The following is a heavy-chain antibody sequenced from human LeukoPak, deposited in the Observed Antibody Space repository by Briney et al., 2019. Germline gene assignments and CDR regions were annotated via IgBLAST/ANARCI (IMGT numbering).Heavy chain of an antibody. Sequence: GASVKVSCKASGYTFTSYAMHWVRQAPGQRLEWMGWINAGNGNTKYSQKFQGRVTITRDTSASTAYMELSSLRSEDTAVYYCARSGLDILTGYWNYWGQGTLVTVSS. J-gene: IGHJ4*02. D-gene: IGHD3-9*01. CDR1: GYTFTSYA. V-gene: IGHV1-3*01. CDR3: ARSGLDILTGYWNY. CDR2: INAGNGNT.